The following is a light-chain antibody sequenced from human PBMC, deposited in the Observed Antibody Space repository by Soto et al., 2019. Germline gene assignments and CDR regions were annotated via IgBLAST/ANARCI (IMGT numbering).Light chain of an antibody. CDR3: QQSYSTPPWT. J-gene: IGKJ1*01. V-gene: IGKV1-39*01. CDR2: AAS. CDR1: QSIVTY. Sequence: IQMTQSPSTLSASVGDRVTITCRASQSIVTYLNWYHQKPGKAPKLLIYAASNLQSGVPSRFSGSRSWRDFTLTISSLQPEDFSTYFCQQSYSTPPWTFGQGTKVDIK.